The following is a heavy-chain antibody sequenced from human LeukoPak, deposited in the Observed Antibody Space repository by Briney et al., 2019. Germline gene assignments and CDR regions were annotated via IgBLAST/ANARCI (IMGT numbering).Heavy chain of an antibody. CDR2: IYSDGSA. V-gene: IGHV3-66*01. Sequence: SGGSLRLSCAASGITVSNNHITWVRQAPGKGLEWVSFIYSDGSAYYADSVKAGFTISRDNSKTTVYLQMNSLRVDDTAVYYCFDYANWGQGTLVTVSS. J-gene: IGHJ4*02. CDR3: FDYAN. D-gene: IGHD3-16*01. CDR1: GITVSNNH.